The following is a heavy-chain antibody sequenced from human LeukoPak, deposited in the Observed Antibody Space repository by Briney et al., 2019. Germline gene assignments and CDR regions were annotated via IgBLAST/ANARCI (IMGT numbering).Heavy chain of an antibody. D-gene: IGHD2-21*01. Sequence: PSETLSLTCTVSGGSISSGGYYWIWIRQHPGKGLEWIAYIYYTGSTYYNPSLKSRLTISVDTSKNHFSPRLSSMTAADTAVYYCARVPSVIDAFDIWGQGTMVTVSS. CDR2: IYYTGST. CDR3: ARVPSVIDAFDI. CDR1: GGSISSGGYY. J-gene: IGHJ3*02. V-gene: IGHV4-31*03.